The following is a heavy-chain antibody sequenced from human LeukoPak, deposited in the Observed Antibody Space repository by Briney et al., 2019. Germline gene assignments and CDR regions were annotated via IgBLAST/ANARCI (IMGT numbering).Heavy chain of an antibody. V-gene: IGHV3-7*03. Sequence: GGSLRLSCAASGFTFSRYWMSWVRQAPGKGLEWVASINQGESAKFYGDSVRGRFTISRDNAKNSLFLQMNSLRAEDTAVYYCAKTAGIAAAADFDYWGQGTLVTVSS. CDR1: GFTFSRYW. D-gene: IGHD6-13*01. CDR2: INQGESAK. J-gene: IGHJ4*02. CDR3: AKTAGIAAAADFDY.